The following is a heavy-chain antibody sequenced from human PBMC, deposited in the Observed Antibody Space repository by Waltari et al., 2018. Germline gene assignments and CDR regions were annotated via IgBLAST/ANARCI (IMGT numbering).Heavy chain of an antibody. CDR1: GFTVSSNY. D-gene: IGHD3-10*01. CDR2: FYSGGSK. CDR3: ARGDGVRGVIFDY. Sequence: EVQLVESGGGLIQPGGSLRFSCAASGFTVSSNYRSWVRQAPGKGLGLVSVFYSGGSKYYADSVKGRFTISRDNSKNTLYLQMNSLRTEDTAVYYCARGDGVRGVIFDYWGQGTLVTVSS. J-gene: IGHJ4*02. V-gene: IGHV3-53*01.